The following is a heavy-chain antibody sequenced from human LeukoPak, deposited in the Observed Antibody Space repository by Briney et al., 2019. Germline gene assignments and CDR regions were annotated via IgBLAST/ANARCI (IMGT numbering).Heavy chain of an antibody. Sequence: KPGGSLRLSCAASGFTFSSYEMNWVRQAPGKGLEWVSSISSSSSYIYYADSVKGRFTISRDNAKNSLYLQMNSLRAEDTAVYYCARDYGDYRPNFDYWGQGTLVTVSS. CDR3: ARDYGDYRPNFDY. CDR1: GFTFSSYE. J-gene: IGHJ4*02. CDR2: ISSSSSYI. V-gene: IGHV3-21*01. D-gene: IGHD4-17*01.